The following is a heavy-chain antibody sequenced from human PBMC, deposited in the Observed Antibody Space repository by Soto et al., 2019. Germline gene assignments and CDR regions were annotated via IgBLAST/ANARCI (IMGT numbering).Heavy chain of an antibody. Sequence: ASAKVGCRASIYIVTISVINVLRKTHGQGLEWMGWISAYNGNTNYAQKLQGRVTMTTDTSTSTAYMELRSLRSDDTAVYCCARDLPFDTDYYDSRSYYYNELSAYDI. CDR1: IYIVTISV. J-gene: IGHJ3*02. CDR3: ARDLPFDTDYYDSRSYYYNELSAYDI. CDR2: ISAYNGNT. V-gene: IGHV1-18*01. D-gene: IGHD3-10*01.